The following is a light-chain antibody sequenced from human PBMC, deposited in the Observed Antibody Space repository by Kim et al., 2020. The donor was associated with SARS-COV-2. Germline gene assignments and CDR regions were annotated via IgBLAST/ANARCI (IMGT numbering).Light chain of an antibody. CDR1: ENVGSSY. Sequence: EIVLTQSPGTLSLSSGERATLSCRPSENVGSSYLAWYQQRPGQAPRLLIYGASNRATGIPDRFSGSGSGRDFTLTISGLEPEDFAVYYCHQYASPRLTFRGGNTVDI. CDR3: HQYASPRLT. J-gene: IGKJ4*01. CDR2: GAS. V-gene: IGKV3-20*01.